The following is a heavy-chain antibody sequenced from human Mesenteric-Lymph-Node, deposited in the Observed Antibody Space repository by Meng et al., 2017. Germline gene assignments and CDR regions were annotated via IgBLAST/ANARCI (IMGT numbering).Heavy chain of an antibody. CDR1: GSTFSNYA. CDR3: ATDFQH. CDR2: ISETGVNT. V-gene: IGHV3-23*01. J-gene: IGHJ1*01. Sequence: ESLKISCAASGSTFSNYAMRWVRQAPGKGLEWVSSISETGVNTYYADSVKGRFTVSRDNSKNTLFLQMSSLRAEDAAVYYCATDFQHWGQGTLVTVSS.